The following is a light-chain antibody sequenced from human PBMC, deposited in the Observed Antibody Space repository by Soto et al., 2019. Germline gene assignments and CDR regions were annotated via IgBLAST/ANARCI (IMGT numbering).Light chain of an antibody. CDR2: INYDGTH. Sequence: QAVVTQSPSASASLGASVKLTCTLSSGYSTYAIAWHQQQSEKGPRFLMKINYDGTHSKGDGFFDRFSGSSSGAERHLTISSLQSDDEADYYCQSSGTGIQVFGGGTKLTVL. CDR3: QSSGTGIQV. CDR1: SGYSTYA. J-gene: IGLJ3*02. V-gene: IGLV4-69*01.